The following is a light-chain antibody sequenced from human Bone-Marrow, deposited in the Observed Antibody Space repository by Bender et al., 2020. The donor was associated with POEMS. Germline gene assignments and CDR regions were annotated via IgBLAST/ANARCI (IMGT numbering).Light chain of an antibody. CDR1: SSDVGGSDF. CDR3: SSDTSSATYVV. V-gene: IGLV2-14*03. Sequence: QSALTQPASVSGSPGQSITISCAGTSSDVGGSDFVSWYQQHPGKAPKLMIYDVSNRPSGVSNRFSGSKSGNTASLTISGLQAEDEADYYCSSDTSSATYVVFGGGTNLSVL. J-gene: IGLJ2*01. CDR2: DVS.